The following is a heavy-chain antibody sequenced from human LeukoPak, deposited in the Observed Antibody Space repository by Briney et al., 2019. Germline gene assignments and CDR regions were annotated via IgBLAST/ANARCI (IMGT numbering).Heavy chain of an antibody. CDR3: ARDALDYGDYLYYYYYMDV. J-gene: IGHJ6*03. Sequence: GGSLRLSCAASGFTFSSYAMSWVRQAPGKGLECISGFSGSGGSTYYADSVKGRFTISRDNSKNTLYLQMNSLRAEDTAVYYCARDALDYGDYLYYYYYMDVWGKGTTVTISS. CDR2: FSGSGGST. CDR1: GFTFSSYA. V-gene: IGHV3-23*01. D-gene: IGHD4-17*01.